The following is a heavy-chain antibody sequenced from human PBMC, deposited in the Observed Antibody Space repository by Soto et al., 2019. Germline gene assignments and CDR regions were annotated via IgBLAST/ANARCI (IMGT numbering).Heavy chain of an antibody. CDR2: IRSKAYGGTT. V-gene: IGHV3-49*03. J-gene: IGHJ6*02. CDR3: TRDWYRITIFGVARDLYGMDV. Sequence: GGSLRLSCTASGFTFGDYAMSWYRQTPGKGLEWVGFIRSKAYGGTTEYAASVKGRFTISRDDSKSIAYLQMNSLKTEDTAVYYCTRDWYRITIFGVARDLYGMDVWGQGTTVTVSS. CDR1: GFTFGDYA. D-gene: IGHD3-3*01.